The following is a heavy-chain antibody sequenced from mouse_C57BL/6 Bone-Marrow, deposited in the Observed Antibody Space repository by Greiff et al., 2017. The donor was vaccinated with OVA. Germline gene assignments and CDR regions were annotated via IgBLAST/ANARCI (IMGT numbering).Heavy chain of an antibody. CDR2: IYPGGGYT. J-gene: IGHJ2*01. CDR1: GYTFTNYW. V-gene: IGHV1-63*01. CDR3: ARSFPYYGSSYFDY. Sequence: QVQLQQSGAELVRPGTSVKMSCKASGYTFTNYWIGWAKQRPGHGLEWIGDIYPGGGYTNYNEKFKGKATLTADKSSSTAYMQFSSLTSEDSAIYYCARSFPYYGSSYFDYWGQGTTLTVSS. D-gene: IGHD1-1*01.